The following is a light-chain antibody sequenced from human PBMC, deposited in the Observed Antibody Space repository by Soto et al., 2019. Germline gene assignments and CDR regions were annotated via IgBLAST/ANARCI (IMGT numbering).Light chain of an antibody. CDR3: CLYAGSLWV. V-gene: IGLV2-23*01. CDR1: SSDVGSYNL. CDR2: EGS. J-gene: IGLJ3*02. Sequence: QSVLTQPASVSGSPGQSITISCTGTSSDVGSYNLVSWYQQHPGKAPKLMIYEGSKRPSGVSNRFSGSKSGNTASLTISGLQAEDEADYYCCLYAGSLWVFGGGTKVTVL.